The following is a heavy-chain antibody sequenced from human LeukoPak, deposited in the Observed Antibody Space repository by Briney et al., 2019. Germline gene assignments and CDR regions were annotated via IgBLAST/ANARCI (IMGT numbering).Heavy chain of an antibody. CDR3: ARRAAAGTFDY. CDR1: GGSISSYY. CDR2: IYYSGST. Sequence: PSETLSLTCTVSGGSISSYYWSWIRQPPGKGLEWIGYIYYSGSTNYNPSLKSRVTISVDTSKNQFSLKLSSATAADTAVYYCARRAAAGTFDYWGQGTLVTVSS. J-gene: IGHJ4*02. V-gene: IGHV4-59*01. D-gene: IGHD6-13*01.